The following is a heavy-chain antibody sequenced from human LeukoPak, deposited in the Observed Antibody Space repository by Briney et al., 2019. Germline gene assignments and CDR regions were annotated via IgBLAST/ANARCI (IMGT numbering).Heavy chain of an antibody. D-gene: IGHD1-26*01. V-gene: IGHV3-33*01. J-gene: IGHJ5*02. CDR3: ARGEELPHH. Sequence: GGSLRLSCAASGFNFRSYGMHWVRQAPGKGLEWVAIIWYDGSNKYYADSVKGLFTISRDNSKNTLYLQMNSLRAEDTAVYYCARGEELPHHWGQGTLVTVSS. CDR2: IWYDGSNK. CDR1: GFNFRSYG.